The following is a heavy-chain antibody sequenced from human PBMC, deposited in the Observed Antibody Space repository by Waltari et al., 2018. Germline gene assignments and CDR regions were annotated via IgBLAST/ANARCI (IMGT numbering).Heavy chain of an antibody. CDR3: ARGGYCSSTSCSGDWFDP. CDR1: GFTFSSYS. Sequence: EVQLVESGGGLVQPGGSLRLSCAASGFTFSSYSMNWVRQAPGQGLEWGSYIRSSSSTIYYADSVKGRFTISRDNAKNSLYLQMNSLRAEDMAVYYCARGGYCSSTSCSGDWFDPWGQGTLVTVSS. D-gene: IGHD2-2*01. V-gene: IGHV3-48*04. J-gene: IGHJ5*02. CDR2: IRSSSSTI.